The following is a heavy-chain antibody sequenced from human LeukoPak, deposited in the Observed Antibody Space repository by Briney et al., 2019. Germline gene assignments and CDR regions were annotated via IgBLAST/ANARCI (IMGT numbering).Heavy chain of an antibody. D-gene: IGHD2/OR15-2a*01. CDR1: GGTFSSYT. CDR3: ATRGEGVTYFS. Sequence: GASVKVSCKASGGTFSSYTISWVRQAPGQGLEWLGRIIPILGIANYAQKFQGRVTITADKSTSTAYMELSSLRSEDTAVYYSATRGEGVTYFSWGQGTLATVSS. CDR2: IIPILGIA. V-gene: IGHV1-69*02. J-gene: IGHJ5*02.